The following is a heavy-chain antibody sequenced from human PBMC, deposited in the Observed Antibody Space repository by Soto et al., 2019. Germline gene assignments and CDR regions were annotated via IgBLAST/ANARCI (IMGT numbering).Heavy chain of an antibody. J-gene: IGHJ6*02. CDR1: GGSISSSNW. D-gene: IGHD3-10*02. CDR3: ARCPGSYYDYYYYYGMDV. CDR2: IYHSGST. Sequence: SATLSLTCAVSGGSISSSNWWSWVRQPPGKGLEWIGEIYHSGSTNYNPSLKSRVTISVDKSKNQFSLKLSSVTAADTAVYYCARCPGSYYDYYYYYGMDVWGQGTTVTVSS. V-gene: IGHV4-4*02.